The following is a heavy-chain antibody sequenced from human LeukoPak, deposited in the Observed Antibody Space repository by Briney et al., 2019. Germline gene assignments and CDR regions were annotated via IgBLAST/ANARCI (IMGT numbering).Heavy chain of an antibody. Sequence: TSETLSLTCTVSGGSISSYYWGWIRQPPGKGLEWIGSIYYSGSTYYNPSLKSRVTISVDTSKNQFSLKLSSVTAADTAVYYCARDGSRRYYYDSSGYSRPIDYWGQGTLVTVSS. CDR3: ARDGSRRYYYDSSGYSRPIDY. CDR2: IYYSGST. CDR1: GGSISSYY. V-gene: IGHV4-39*07. D-gene: IGHD3-22*01. J-gene: IGHJ4*02.